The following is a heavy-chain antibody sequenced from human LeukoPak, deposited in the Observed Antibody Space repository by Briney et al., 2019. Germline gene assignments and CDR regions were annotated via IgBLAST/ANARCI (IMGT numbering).Heavy chain of an antibody. D-gene: IGHD6-19*01. CDR2: ISAYNGNT. V-gene: IGHV1-18*01. CDR1: GYTFTSYG. J-gene: IGHJ4*02. CDR3: ARDVLHVEWLVNQRYNDY. Sequence: ASVKVSCKASGYTFTSYGISWVRQAPGQGLEWMGWISAYNGNTNYAQKLQGRVTMTTDTSTSTAYMELRSLRSDDTAVYYCARDVLHVEWLVNQRYNDYWGQGTLVTVSS.